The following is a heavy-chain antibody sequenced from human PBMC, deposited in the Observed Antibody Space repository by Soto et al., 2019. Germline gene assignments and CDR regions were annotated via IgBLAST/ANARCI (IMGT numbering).Heavy chain of an antibody. V-gene: IGHV3-23*01. J-gene: IGHJ5*02. Sequence: EVQLLESGGGLVQPGGSLRLSCAASGFTFSSYAMSWVRQAPGKGLEWVSAISGSGGSTYYADSVKGRFTISRDNSKNTLYLQMNSLRAEDTAVYYCAKGGDSSSWYAVNWFDPWGQGTLVTVSS. D-gene: IGHD6-13*01. CDR2: ISGSGGST. CDR3: AKGGDSSSWYAVNWFDP. CDR1: GFTFSSYA.